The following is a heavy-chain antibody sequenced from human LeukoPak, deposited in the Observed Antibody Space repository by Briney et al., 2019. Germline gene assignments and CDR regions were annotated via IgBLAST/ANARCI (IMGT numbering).Heavy chain of an antibody. Sequence: PSETLSLTCAVSGGSINSYYWTWIRQPPGKGLEWIGYIYCSGSTNYNPSLKSRVTITVDTSKNQFSLKLSSVTAADTAVYYCASFGRRGGYNPYYFDYWGQGSLVTVSS. CDR1: GGSINSYY. V-gene: IGHV4-59*08. CDR3: ASFGRRGGYNPYYFDY. CDR2: IYCSGST. J-gene: IGHJ4*02. D-gene: IGHD5-24*01.